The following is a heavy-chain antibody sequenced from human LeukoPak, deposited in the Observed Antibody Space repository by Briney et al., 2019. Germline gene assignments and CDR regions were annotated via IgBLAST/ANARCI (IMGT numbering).Heavy chain of an antibody. J-gene: IGHJ6*04. CDR1: GFAFSGSA. CDR2: IKSKANNYAT. V-gene: IGHV3-73*01. CDR3: TRLESGMDV. Sequence: GGSLRLSCAASGFAFSGSALHWVRQASGKGLEWVDRIKSKANNYATAYAASVNGRFTVSRDDSKNTAYLQMNSLKTEDTAVYYCTRLESGMDVWGRGTTVTVSS. D-gene: IGHD1-1*01.